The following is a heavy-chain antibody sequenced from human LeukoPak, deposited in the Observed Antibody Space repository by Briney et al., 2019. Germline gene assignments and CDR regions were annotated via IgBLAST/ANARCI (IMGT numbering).Heavy chain of an antibody. CDR2: INGDGGST. CDR3: ARDEVGAPPIDY. J-gene: IGHJ4*02. V-gene: IGHV3-74*01. CDR1: GFAFSSHW. Sequence: GGSLRLSCEASGFAFSSHWMHWVRQAPGKGLAWVSNINGDGGSTGYADSVKGRFTTSRDNAKNTLYLHMNSLRVEDTAGYYCARDEVGAPPIDYWGQGALVTVSS. D-gene: IGHD1-26*01.